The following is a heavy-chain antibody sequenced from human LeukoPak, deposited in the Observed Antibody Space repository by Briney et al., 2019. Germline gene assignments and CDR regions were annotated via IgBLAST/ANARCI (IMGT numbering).Heavy chain of an antibody. J-gene: IGHJ5*02. CDR2: IYPGDPDT. Sequence: GESLKISCKGSGYRFTNYWIGWMRQMPGKGLEWMGIIYPGDPDTRYSPSFQGQVTISADKSISTAYLQWSSLKASDTAMYYCARHDSGDYNWFDPWGQGTLVTVSS. CDR1: GYRFTNYW. D-gene: IGHD4-17*01. V-gene: IGHV5-51*01. CDR3: ARHDSGDYNWFDP.